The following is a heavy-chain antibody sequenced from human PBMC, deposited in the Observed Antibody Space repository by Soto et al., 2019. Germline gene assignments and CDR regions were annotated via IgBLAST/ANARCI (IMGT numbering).Heavy chain of an antibody. CDR2: ISYDGSNK. J-gene: IGHJ4*02. D-gene: IGHD1-1*01. V-gene: IGHV3-30-3*01. CDR3: GSEQLAILRGVLDY. Sequence: LRLSCAASGFTFSSYAMHWVRQAPGKGLEWVAVISYDGSNKYYADSVKGRFTISRDNSKNTLYLQMNSLRAEDTAVYYCGSEQLAILRGVLDYWGQGTLVTVSS. CDR1: GFTFSSYA.